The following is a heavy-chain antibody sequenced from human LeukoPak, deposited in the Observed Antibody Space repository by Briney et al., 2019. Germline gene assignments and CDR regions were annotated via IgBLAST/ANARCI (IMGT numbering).Heavy chain of an antibody. V-gene: IGHV3-15*01. D-gene: IGHD2-2*01. Sequence: GGSLRLSCEASGFTFSAYAMTWVRQAPGKGREWVGRIKSKTHGGTTDYAAPVKGRFTISRDDSENTLYLRMNSLTTEDTAVYYCSSSDVPTVDYWGQGTLVTVSS. J-gene: IGHJ4*02. CDR3: SSSDVPTVDY. CDR1: GFTFSAYA. CDR2: IKSKTHGGTT.